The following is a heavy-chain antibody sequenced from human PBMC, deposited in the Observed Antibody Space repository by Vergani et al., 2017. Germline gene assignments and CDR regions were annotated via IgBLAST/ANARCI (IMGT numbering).Heavy chain of an antibody. D-gene: IGHD6-6*01. J-gene: IGHJ6*03. V-gene: IGHV3-9*01. CDR3: AKDTGGGQLVRSSYDYMDV. CDR1: GFTFDDYA. CDR2: ISWNSGSI. Sequence: EVQLVESGGGLVQPGRSLRLSCAASGFTFDDYAMHWVRQAPGKGLEWVSGISWNSGSIGYADSVKGRFTISRDNAKNSLYLQMNSLRAEDTALYYCAKDTGGGQLVRSSYDYMDVWGKGTTVTVSS.